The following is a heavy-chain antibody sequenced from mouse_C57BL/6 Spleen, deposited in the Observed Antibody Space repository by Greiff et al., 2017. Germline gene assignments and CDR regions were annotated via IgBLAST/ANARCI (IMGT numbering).Heavy chain of an antibody. D-gene: IGHD1-1*01. V-gene: IGHV1-22*01. CDR3: ARSLITTVVATDY. CDR1: GYTFTDYN. Sequence: EVKLQQSGPELVKPGASVKMSCKASGYTFTDYNMHWVKQSHGKSLEWIGYINPNNGGTSYNQKFKGKATLTVNKSSSTAYMELRSLTSEDSAVYYCARSLITTVVATDYWGQGTTLTVSS. CDR2: INPNNGGT. J-gene: IGHJ2*01.